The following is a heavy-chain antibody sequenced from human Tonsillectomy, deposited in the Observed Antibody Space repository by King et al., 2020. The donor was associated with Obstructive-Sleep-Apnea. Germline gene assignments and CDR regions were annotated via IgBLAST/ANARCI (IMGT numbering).Heavy chain of an antibody. D-gene: IGHD4-17*01. CDR3: AGGKDTVTTKDYFDY. V-gene: IGHV3-7*03. CDR2: IKQDGSEK. J-gene: IGHJ4*02. CDR1: GFTFSSYW. Sequence: VQLVESGGGLVQPGGSLRLSCAASGFTFSSYWMSWVRQAPGKGLEWVANIKQDGSEKYYVDSVKGRFTISRDNAKNSLYLQMNSLRAEDTAVYYCAGGKDTVTTKDYFDYWGQGTLVTVSS.